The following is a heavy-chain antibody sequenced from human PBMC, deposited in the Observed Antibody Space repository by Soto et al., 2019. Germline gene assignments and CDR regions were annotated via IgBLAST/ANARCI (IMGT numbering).Heavy chain of an antibody. V-gene: IGHV3-66*01. CDR2: IYSGGST. Sequence: EVQLVESGGGLVQPGGSLRLSCAASGFTVSSNYMSWVRQAPGKGLEWVSIIYSGGSTYYADSVKGRFTISRDNSKNTPYLQMYRLRAEGTAVYFCGVGGWGFEYWGQGTLVTVSS. CDR1: GFTVSSNY. D-gene: IGHD3-16*01. J-gene: IGHJ4*02. CDR3: GVGGWGFEY.